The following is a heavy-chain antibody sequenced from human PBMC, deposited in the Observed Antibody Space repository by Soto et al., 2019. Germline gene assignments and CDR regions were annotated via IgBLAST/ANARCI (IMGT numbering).Heavy chain of an antibody. V-gene: IGHV3-48*01. CDR1: GFTFSSYS. CDR3: ARDVHCSSTSCYLIPDYYHYYMDV. Sequence: GGSLRLSCAASGFTFSSYSMNWVRQAPGKGLEWVSYISSSSSTIYYADSVKGRFTISRDNAKNSLYLQMNSLRAEDTAVYYCARDVHCSSTSCYLIPDYYHYYMDVWGKGTTVTVSS. CDR2: ISSSSSTI. J-gene: IGHJ6*03. D-gene: IGHD2-2*01.